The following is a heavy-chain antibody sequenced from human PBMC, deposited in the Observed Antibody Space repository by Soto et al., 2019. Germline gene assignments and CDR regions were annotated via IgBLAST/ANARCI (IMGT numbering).Heavy chain of an antibody. J-gene: IGHJ4*02. CDR3: AKSWDYYDRSGYGY. CDR1: GGSISSYY. CDR2: IYYSGST. D-gene: IGHD3-22*01. Sequence: SETLSLTCTVSGGSISSYYWSWIRQPPGKGLEWIGYIYYSGSTNYNPSLKSRVTISVDTSKNQFSLKLSSVTAADTAVYYCAKSWDYYDRSGYGYWGRGTLDPVSS. V-gene: IGHV4-59*01.